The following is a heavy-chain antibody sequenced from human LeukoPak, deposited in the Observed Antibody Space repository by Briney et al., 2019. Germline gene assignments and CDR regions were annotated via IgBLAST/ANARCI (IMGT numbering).Heavy chain of an antibody. D-gene: IGHD6-13*01. CDR2: IWYDGSNK. CDR1: GFTFSSYG. J-gene: IGHJ4*02. Sequence: GRSLRLSCAASGFTFSSYGMHWVRQAPGKGLEWVAVIWYDGSNKYYADSVKGRFTISRDNSKNTLYLQMNSLRAEDTAVYYCASRTAAGKFDYWGQGTLVTVSS. V-gene: IGHV3-33*01. CDR3: ASRTAAGKFDY.